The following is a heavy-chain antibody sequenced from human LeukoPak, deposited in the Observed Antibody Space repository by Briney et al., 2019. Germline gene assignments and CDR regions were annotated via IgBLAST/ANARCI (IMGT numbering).Heavy chain of an antibody. D-gene: IGHD1-26*01. CDR3: AKDSGNYPQGWFDP. Sequence: GGSLRLSCAASGFTFNSYAMSWVRQAPGKGLEWVAVISYDGSNKDYEDPVKGRFTISRDNSKNTLYLQMNSLGAEDTAVYYCAKDSGNYPQGWFDPWGQGTLVTVSS. CDR1: GFTFNSYA. CDR2: ISYDGSNK. J-gene: IGHJ5*02. V-gene: IGHV3-30*18.